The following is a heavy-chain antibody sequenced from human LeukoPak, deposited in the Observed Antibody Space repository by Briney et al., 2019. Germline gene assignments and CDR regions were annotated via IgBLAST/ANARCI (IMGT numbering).Heavy chain of an antibody. V-gene: IGHV4-34*01. CDR3: ARDLLHPCDY. Sequence: SETLSPTCAVYGGSLSSTCGGWISLPPGKGRRWIGEINHSASTTYTPSLTSRVTISVDTSKNQFSRKLSSVTAADTAVYYCARDLLHPCDYWGQGTLVTVSS. CDR2: INHSAST. J-gene: IGHJ4*02. CDR1: GGSLSSTC.